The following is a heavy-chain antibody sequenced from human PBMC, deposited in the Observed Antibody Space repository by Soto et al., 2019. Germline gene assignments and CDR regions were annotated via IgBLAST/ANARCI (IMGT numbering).Heavy chain of an antibody. V-gene: IGHV1-3*01. CDR1: GYTFTTYT. CDR2: VNAGNGDT. CDR3: ARDPADY. Sequence: AASVKVSCKASGYTFTTYTIHWVRQAPGQRLEWMGWVNAGNGDTKYSRNFQGRVTISRDTSASTAYMEVSNLRSEDTAVYYCARDPADYWGQGTLVTVSS. J-gene: IGHJ4*02.